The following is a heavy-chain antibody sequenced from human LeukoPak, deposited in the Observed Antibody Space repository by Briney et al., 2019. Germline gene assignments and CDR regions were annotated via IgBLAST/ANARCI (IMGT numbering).Heavy chain of an antibody. Sequence: PGGSLRLSCATSGFTLSSHSMSWVRQTPGKGLEWVSSISTSSSFIYYADSLKGRFTISRDNARNSLYLQMNSLRAEDTAVYYCARNCDFWSSPRGYMDVWGKGTTVTVSS. J-gene: IGHJ6*03. CDR3: ARNCDFWSSPRGYMDV. CDR2: ISTSSSFI. CDR1: GFTLSSHS. V-gene: IGHV3-21*01. D-gene: IGHD3-3*01.